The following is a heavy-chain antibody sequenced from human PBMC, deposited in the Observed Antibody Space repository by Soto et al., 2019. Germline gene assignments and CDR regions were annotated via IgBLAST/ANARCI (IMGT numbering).Heavy chain of an antibody. CDR1: GGSISSGGYY. D-gene: IGHD1-20*01. Sequence: SETLSLTCTVSGGSISSGGYYWSWIRQHPGKGLGWIGYIYYSGSTSYNPSLESRVSVSVDTSKNQFSLKVSGVSAADTAVYYCATSQKGYNWNYFDHWGQGALVTVSS. CDR2: IYYSGST. J-gene: IGHJ4*02. V-gene: IGHV4-30-4*08. CDR3: ATSQKGYNWNYFDH.